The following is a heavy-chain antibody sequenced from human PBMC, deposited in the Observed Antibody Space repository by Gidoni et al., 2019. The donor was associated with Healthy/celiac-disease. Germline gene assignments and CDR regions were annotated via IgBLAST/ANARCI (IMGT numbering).Heavy chain of an antibody. CDR1: GSLFGNAW. D-gene: IGHD2-2*01. J-gene: IGHJ6*02. Sequence: EVQLVESGGGLVNLGGSLRLSCSASGSLFGNAWLTLVRQAPGEGPELVGRSKRKTECGTTEYAAPGKGRFTISRDDSKNTMYLQMNSRKTEDTAVYYCTTDRIVGVPAARSIFFSRYYGMDVWGQGTTVTVSS. CDR2: SKRKTECGTT. V-gene: IGHV3-15*01. CDR3: TTDRIVGVPAARSIFFSRYYGMDV.